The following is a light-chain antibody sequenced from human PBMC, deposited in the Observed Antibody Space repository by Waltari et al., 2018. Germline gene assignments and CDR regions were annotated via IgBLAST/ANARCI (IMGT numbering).Light chain of an antibody. V-gene: IGLV1-47*01. CDR3: AVWDDSLSVV. CDR2: RNN. Sequence: QSVLTQPPSASGAHGQRVTSSCSGTTSNIGNNYVFWYQQLPGTAPQLRIYRNNQRPSGVPDRFSGSKSGPSASLDISGLRSEDEAEYYCAVWDDSLSVVFGGGTKLTVV. CDR1: TSNIGNNY. J-gene: IGLJ3*02.